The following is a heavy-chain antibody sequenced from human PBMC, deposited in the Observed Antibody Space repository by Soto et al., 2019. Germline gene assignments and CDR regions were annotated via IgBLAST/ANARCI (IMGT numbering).Heavy chain of an antibody. CDR1: GFTFSSYS. D-gene: IGHD3-22*01. V-gene: IGHV3-21*01. CDR3: ARDIIGGGYYWSVKPSYSYYCMDV. J-gene: IGHJ6*01. CDR2: IGSSSSYI. Sequence: EVQLVESGGGLVKPGGSLRLSCAASGFTFSSYSMKWVRQAPGKGLEWVSSIGSSSSYIYYADSVKGRFTISRDNAKNSLYLQMNSLRAEDTAVYYCARDIIGGGYYWSVKPSYSYYCMDVW.